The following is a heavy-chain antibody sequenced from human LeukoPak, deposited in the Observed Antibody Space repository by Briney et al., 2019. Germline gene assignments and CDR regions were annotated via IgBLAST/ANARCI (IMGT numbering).Heavy chain of an antibody. Sequence: PGGSLRLSCAASGFTFSTFAINWVRQAPGKGLEWVSAISGGGESSYYADSVKGRFTISRDNSKNTLYLQMNSLRAEDTAVYYCAKGSGGSCYSSMDVWGKGITVTVSS. D-gene: IGHD2-15*01. J-gene: IGHJ6*03. CDR2: ISGGGESS. CDR3: AKGSGGSCYSSMDV. V-gene: IGHV3-23*01. CDR1: GFTFSTFA.